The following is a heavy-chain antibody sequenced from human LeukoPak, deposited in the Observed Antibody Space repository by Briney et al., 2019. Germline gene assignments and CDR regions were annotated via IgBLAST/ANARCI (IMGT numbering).Heavy chain of an antibody. V-gene: IGHV3-21*06. Sequence: GGSLRLSCAASGFTFSDYNMNWVRQAPGKGLEWVSVISTSSTYIYYADSVKGRFTISRDNAKNSLYLQMNSLRAEDTAVYYCAKVTAAAGPPDYYYYGMDVWGQGTTVTVSS. CDR2: ISTSSTYI. D-gene: IGHD6-13*01. J-gene: IGHJ6*02. CDR3: AKVTAAAGPPDYYYYGMDV. CDR1: GFTFSDYN.